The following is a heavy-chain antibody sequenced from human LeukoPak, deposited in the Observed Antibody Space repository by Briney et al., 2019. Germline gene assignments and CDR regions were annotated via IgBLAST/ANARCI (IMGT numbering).Heavy chain of an antibody. CDR2: IDWSGDAT. D-gene: IGHD2-15*01. CDR1: TLCTADYG. Sequence: PGKSLRLSCVASTLCTADYGMSWVRQAPGKGLEWVAGIDWSGDATSYSDSVKGRFTISRDNAKNSLYLQMTSLRAEDTAVYYCARDLSATWYSLGFWGQGTLVTVSS. CDR3: ARDLSATWYSLGF. V-gene: IGHV3-20*04. J-gene: IGHJ1*01.